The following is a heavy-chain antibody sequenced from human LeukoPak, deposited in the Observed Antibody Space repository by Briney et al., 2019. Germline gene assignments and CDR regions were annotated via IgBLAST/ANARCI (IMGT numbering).Heavy chain of an antibody. CDR1: GFTFSSYE. Sequence: GGSLRLSCAASGFTFSSYEMNWVRQAPGKGLEWVSYISSSGSTIYYADSVKGRFTISRDNAKNSLYLQMNSLRAEDTAVYYCARGSTYYYDSSGYYKSPLDYWGQGTLVTVSS. CDR3: ARGSTYYYDSSGYYKSPLDY. J-gene: IGHJ4*02. CDR2: ISSSGSTI. D-gene: IGHD3-22*01. V-gene: IGHV3-48*03.